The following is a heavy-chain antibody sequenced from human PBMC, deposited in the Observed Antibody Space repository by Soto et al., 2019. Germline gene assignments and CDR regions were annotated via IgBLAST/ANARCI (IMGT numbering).Heavy chain of an antibody. J-gene: IGHJ5*02. V-gene: IGHV1-18*01. Sequence: ASVKVSCKASGYTFTSYGISWVRQAPGQGLEWMGWISAYNGNTNYAQKLQGRVTMTTDTSTSTAYMELRSLRSDDTAVYYCAREDEYYYGSGSYYWFDPWGQGTLVTVSS. CDR3: AREDEYYYGSGSYYWFDP. CDR2: ISAYNGNT. D-gene: IGHD3-10*01. CDR1: GYTFTSYG.